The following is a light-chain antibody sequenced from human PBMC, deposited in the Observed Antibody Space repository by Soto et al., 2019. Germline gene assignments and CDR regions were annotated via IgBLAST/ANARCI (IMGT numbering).Light chain of an antibody. J-gene: IGKJ1*01. Sequence: IVMTQSPATLSVPPGGRATLSCTASQSVSTNLAWYQQKPGQAPRVLIYNVSTRATAIPARFSGSGSGTEFTLTISSLQSEDVAVYYCQHYSHWPPRTFGQGTKVDIK. CDR3: QHYSHWPPRT. V-gene: IGKV3-15*01. CDR2: NVS. CDR1: QSVSTN.